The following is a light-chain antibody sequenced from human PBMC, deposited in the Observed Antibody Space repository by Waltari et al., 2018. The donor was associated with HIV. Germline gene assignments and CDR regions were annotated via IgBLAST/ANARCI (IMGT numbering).Light chain of an antibody. Sequence: QSALTQPPSASGSPGQPATISCTGTSSDVGGYNYVSWYQQHPAKAPKLMIYEVSKRPSGVPDRFSGSKSGNTASLTVSGLQAEDEADYYCSSYAGSNNLVFGGGTKLTVL. J-gene: IGLJ2*01. V-gene: IGLV2-8*01. CDR1: SSDVGGYNY. CDR2: EVS. CDR3: SSYAGSNNLV.